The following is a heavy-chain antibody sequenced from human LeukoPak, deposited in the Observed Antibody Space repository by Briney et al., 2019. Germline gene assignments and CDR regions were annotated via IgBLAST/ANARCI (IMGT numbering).Heavy chain of an antibody. CDR2: ISGSGGST. CDR1: GFTFSSYA. J-gene: IGHJ3*02. Sequence: GGSLRLSCAASGFTFSSYAMSWVRQAPGKGLEWVSAISGSGGSTYYADSVKGRFTISRDNAKNSLYLQMNSLRAEDTAVYYCARESPPQYSYDSSSYLGPMDAFDIWGQGTMVTVSS. D-gene: IGHD3-22*01. CDR3: ARESPPQYSYDSSSYLGPMDAFDI. V-gene: IGHV3-23*01.